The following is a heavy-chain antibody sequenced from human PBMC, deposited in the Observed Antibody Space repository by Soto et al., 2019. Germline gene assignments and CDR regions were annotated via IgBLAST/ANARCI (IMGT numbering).Heavy chain of an antibody. J-gene: IGHJ4*02. CDR1: GYSISSGYY. CDR3: ARELTRHSSSWPTFDY. Sequence: SETLCLTCAVSGYSISSGYYWGWIRQPPGKGLEWIGSIYHSGSTYYNPSLKSRVTISVDTSKNQFSLKLSSVTAADTAVYYCARELTRHSSSWPTFDYWGQGTLVTVSS. D-gene: IGHD6-13*01. CDR2: IYHSGST. V-gene: IGHV4-38-2*01.